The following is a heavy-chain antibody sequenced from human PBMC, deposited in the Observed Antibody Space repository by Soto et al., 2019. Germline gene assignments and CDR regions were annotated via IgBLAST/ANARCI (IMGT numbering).Heavy chain of an antibody. D-gene: IGHD4-17*01. J-gene: IGHJ3*02. CDR2: ISYSGST. Sequence: QVQRQVSGPGLVKPSQTLSLTCSVSGDSISSGAYYWSWIRQHPGEGLEWVGYISYSGSTYYNPSLTSRVSISIDTSKNHLSLRLTSVTAADTAVYYCARDPTTVTKGAFDIWGQGTMVTVSS. V-gene: IGHV4-31*03. CDR1: GDSISSGAYY. CDR3: ARDPTTVTKGAFDI.